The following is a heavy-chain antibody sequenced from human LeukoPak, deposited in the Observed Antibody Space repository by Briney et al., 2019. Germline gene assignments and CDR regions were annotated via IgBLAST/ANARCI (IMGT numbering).Heavy chain of an antibody. V-gene: IGHV3-23*01. CDR2: ISGSGGST. CDR1: GFTFSSYA. J-gene: IGHJ6*02. CDR3: AKDCLLDPQFGLHCYYYGMDV. Sequence: GGSLRLSCAASGFTFSSYAMSWVRQAPGKGLERVSAISGSGGSTYYADSVKGRFTISRDNSKNTLYLQMNSLRAEDTAVYYCAKDCLLDPQFGLHCYYYGMDVWGQGTTVTVSS. D-gene: IGHD3-16*01.